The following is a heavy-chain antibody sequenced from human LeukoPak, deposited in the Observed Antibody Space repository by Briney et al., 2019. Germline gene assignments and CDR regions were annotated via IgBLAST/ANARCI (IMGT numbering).Heavy chain of an antibody. CDR2: ISSSSSYI. J-gene: IGHJ4*02. Sequence: GGSLRLSCAASGFTFSRYSMNWVRQAPGKGLEWVSSISSSSSYIYYADSVKGRFTISRGNAKSSLSLQMNSLRAEDTAVYYCARNYYDSSGYEPLQYYFDYWGQGTLVTVSS. CDR3: ARNYYDSSGYEPLQYYFDY. D-gene: IGHD3-22*01. CDR1: GFTFSRYS. V-gene: IGHV3-21*01.